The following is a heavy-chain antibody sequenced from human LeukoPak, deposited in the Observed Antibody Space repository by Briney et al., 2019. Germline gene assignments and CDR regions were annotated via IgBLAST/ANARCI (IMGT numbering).Heavy chain of an antibody. J-gene: IGHJ4*02. V-gene: IGHV4-39*07. Sequence: SETLSLTCTVSGGSISSGSYYWGWVRQPPGKGLEWIGNIFYTGSTSYNPSLKSRVTISIDTSKNQFSLKLSSVTAADTAMYYCARAHDSSNSMAVDFFDSWGQGTLVTVSS. D-gene: IGHD3-22*01. CDR2: IFYTGST. CDR1: GGSISSGSYY. CDR3: ARAHDSSNSMAVDFFDS.